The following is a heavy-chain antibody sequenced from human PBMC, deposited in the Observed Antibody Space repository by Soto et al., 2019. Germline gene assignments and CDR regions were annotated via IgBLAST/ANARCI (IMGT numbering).Heavy chain of an antibody. J-gene: IGHJ3*02. D-gene: IGHD2-21*01. Sequence: QVQLVQSGAEVKKPGSSVKVCCRASGDTFRNYAISWVRQAPGQGLEWMGGIIPLFGTPNYAQKFQGRVTIPADRSTNTAYMELSSLRSEDTAVYYCARDRRCGDECYSENDASDIWGQGTMVTVSS. V-gene: IGHV1-69*06. CDR1: GDTFRNYA. CDR3: ARDRRCGDECYSENDASDI. CDR2: IIPLFGTP.